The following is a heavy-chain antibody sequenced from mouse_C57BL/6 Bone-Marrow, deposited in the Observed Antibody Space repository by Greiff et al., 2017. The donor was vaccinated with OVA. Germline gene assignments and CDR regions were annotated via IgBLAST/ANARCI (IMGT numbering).Heavy chain of an antibody. D-gene: IGHD2-3*01. Sequence: QVQLQQSGAELVRPGASVTLSCKASGYTFTDYEMHWVKQTPVHGLEWIGAIDPETGGTAYNQKFKSKAILTADKSSSTAYMELRSLTSEDSAVYYWTSDDYSAWLAFWGQGTLVTVSA. CDR3: TSDDYSAWLAF. CDR2: IDPETGGT. J-gene: IGHJ3*01. CDR1: GYTFTDYE. V-gene: IGHV1-15*01.